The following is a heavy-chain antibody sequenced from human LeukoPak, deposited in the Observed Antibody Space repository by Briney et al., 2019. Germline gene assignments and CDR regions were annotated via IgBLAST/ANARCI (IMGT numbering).Heavy chain of an antibody. Sequence: GGSLRLSCAASGFTFSSYAMSWVRQAPGKGLEWGSAISGSGGSTYYADSVKGRFTISRDNSKNTLYLQMNSLRAEDTAVYYCAKVSGYSYGYPLDYWGQGTLVTVSS. J-gene: IGHJ4*02. CDR3: AKVSGYSYGYPLDY. D-gene: IGHD5-18*01. CDR1: GFTFSSYA. CDR2: ISGSGGST. V-gene: IGHV3-23*01.